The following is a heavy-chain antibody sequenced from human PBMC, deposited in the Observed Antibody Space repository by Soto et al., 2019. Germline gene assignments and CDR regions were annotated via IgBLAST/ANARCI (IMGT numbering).Heavy chain of an antibody. V-gene: IGHV3-74*02. Sequence: EVQLVESGGGLVRPGGSLSLSCAASGFGFSFSNYYMNWIRQAPGKGLEWVSLISRDGSNTDYADSVKGRFTISRDNAKETLYLQMNSLRVEDTAIYYCTTLGGELPHRDYWGQGTLVIVSS. CDR1: GFGFSFSNYY. CDR2: ISRDGSNT. J-gene: IGHJ4*02. D-gene: IGHD1-26*01. CDR3: TTLGGELPHRDY.